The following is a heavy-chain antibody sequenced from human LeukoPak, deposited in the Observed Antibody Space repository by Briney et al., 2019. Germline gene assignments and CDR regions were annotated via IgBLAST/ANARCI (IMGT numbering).Heavy chain of an antibody. V-gene: IGHV4-59*01. Sequence: SETLSLTCTVSGDSISNYYWSWIRQPPGKGLDWIGYIYYSGSTNYNPSLNSRVTMSVDTSKNQFSLKLSSVTAADTAVYYCARDRGTMVRGDHGVDYWGQGTLVTVSS. CDR1: GDSISNYY. CDR2: IYYSGST. D-gene: IGHD3-10*01. CDR3: ARDRGTMVRGDHGVDY. J-gene: IGHJ4*02.